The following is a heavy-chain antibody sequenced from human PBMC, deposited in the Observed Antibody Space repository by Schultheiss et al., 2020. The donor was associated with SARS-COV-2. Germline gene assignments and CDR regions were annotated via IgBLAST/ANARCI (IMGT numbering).Heavy chain of an antibody. CDR1: GFSLSTSGMR. J-gene: IGHJ4*02. CDR3: ARTRAYYFDY. Sequence: QTLSLTCTFSGFSLSTSGMRVSWIRQPPGKALEWLARIDWDDDKFYSPSLKSRLTITKDTSKNQVVLTMTNMDPVDTATYYCARTRAYYFDYWGQGTLVTVSS. CDR2: IDWDDDK. V-gene: IGHV2-70*04.